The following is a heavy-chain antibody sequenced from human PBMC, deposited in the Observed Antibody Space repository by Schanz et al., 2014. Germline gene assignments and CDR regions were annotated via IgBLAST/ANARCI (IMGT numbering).Heavy chain of an antibody. CDR1: GFIFSDYY. J-gene: IGHJ5*02. V-gene: IGHV3-11*06. Sequence: QVQLVESGGGVVQPGGSLRLSCAASGFIFSDYYMAWIRQAPGKGLEWVSHISGSSIHKNYADSVKGRFTISRDNSKNTLYLQINSLRAEDTAVYYCASGGYCTNGVCNGGRNWFDPWGQGTLVTVSS. CDR2: ISGSSIHK. CDR3: ASGGYCTNGVCNGGRNWFDP. D-gene: IGHD2-8*01.